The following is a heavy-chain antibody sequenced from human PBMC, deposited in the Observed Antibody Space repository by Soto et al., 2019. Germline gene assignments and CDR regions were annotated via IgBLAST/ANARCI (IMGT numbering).Heavy chain of an antibody. CDR2: ISTYNGNT. J-gene: IGHJ4*02. D-gene: IGHD3-10*01. Sequence: QVQLVQSGAEVKKPGATVKVSCKASGYTLTTYGISWVRQAPGQGLEWMGWISTYNGNTNYARNVQGRVTMTTDTXTSTVYMELRSLRYDDTAVYFCASWTYGSGSPTGYWGQGTLVTVSS. V-gene: IGHV1-18*01. CDR1: GYTLTTYG. CDR3: ASWTYGSGSPTGY.